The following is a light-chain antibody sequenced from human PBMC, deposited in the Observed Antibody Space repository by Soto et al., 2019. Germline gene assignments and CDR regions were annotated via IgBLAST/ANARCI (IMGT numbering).Light chain of an antibody. Sequence: AIQMTQSPSSLSAPLGHRLTISCWASQGIGNALGWYQQKPGKPPKVMIYGDSNLQSGVKPRFSGSGSGTDFTLAIRSMQPEDFAVYYCQQRSNWGITFGQGTRVEIK. CDR1: QGIGNA. CDR2: GDS. V-gene: IGKV1-6*01. CDR3: QQRSNWGIT. J-gene: IGKJ5*01.